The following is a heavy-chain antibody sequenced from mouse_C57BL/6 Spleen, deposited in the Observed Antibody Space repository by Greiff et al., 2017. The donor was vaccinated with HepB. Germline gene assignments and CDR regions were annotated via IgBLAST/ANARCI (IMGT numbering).Heavy chain of an antibody. V-gene: IGHV1-80*01. CDR2: IYPGDGDT. CDR1: GYAFSSYW. CDR3: ARSGGLYYFDY. Sequence: LQESGAELVKPGASVKISCKASGYAFSSYWMNWVKQRPGKGLEWIGQIYPGDGDTNYNGKFKGKATLTADKSSSTAYMQLSSLTSEDSAVYFCARSGGLYYFDYWGQGTTLTVSS. D-gene: IGHD3-1*01. J-gene: IGHJ2*01.